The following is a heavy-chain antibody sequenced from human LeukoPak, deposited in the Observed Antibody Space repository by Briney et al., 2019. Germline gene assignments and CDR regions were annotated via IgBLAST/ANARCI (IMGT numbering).Heavy chain of an antibody. V-gene: IGHV3-21*04. D-gene: IGHD6-13*01. J-gene: IGHJ4*02. Sequence: PGGSLRLSCAASGFTFSSYSMNWVRQAPGKGLEWVSFISTSSSYIYYADSVEGRFTISRDNAKNSLYLQMNSLRAEDTAVYYCAKKAAAGEYFDYWGQGTLVTVSS. CDR1: GFTFSSYS. CDR2: ISTSSSYI. CDR3: AKKAAAGEYFDY.